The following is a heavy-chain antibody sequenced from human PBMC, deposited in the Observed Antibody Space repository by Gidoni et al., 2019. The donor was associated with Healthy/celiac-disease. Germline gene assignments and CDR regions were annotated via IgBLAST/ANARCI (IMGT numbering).Heavy chain of an antibody. CDR2: ISDDGSNK. V-gene: IGHV3-30*18. D-gene: IGHD3-22*01. CDR3: AYDSSGYI. J-gene: IGHJ4*02. Sequence: QVQLVESGGGVVQPGRSLRLSCAASGFTFSSYGMHWVRQAPGKGLEWVAVISDDGSNKYYADSVKGRFTISRDNSKNTLYLQMNSLRAEDTAVYYCAYDSSGYIWGQGTLVTVSS. CDR1: GFTFSSYG.